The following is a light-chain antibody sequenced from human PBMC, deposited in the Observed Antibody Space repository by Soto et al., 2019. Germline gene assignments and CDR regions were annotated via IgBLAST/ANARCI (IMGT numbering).Light chain of an antibody. V-gene: IGKV1-8*01. CDR2: AAS. CDR1: QGISSY. Sequence: AIRMTQSPSSLSASTGDRVTITCRASQGISSYLAWYQQKPGKAPKLLIYAASTLQSGVPSRFSGSGSGTDFTLTISCLQSEDFATYYCQQYGGSPWAFGLGTKVEIK. J-gene: IGKJ1*01. CDR3: QQYGGSPWA.